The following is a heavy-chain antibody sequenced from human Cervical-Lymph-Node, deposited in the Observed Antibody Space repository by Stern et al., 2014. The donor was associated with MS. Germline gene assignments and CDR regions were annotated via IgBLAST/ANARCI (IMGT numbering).Heavy chain of an antibody. Sequence: QVQLQESGPGLVKPSQTLSLTCTVSGASISSGSYYWSWIRQPAGKGLEXIGCTYTSGTTNYTPPLKSRLTISEATSKNQFPLKLSSGTAADTAVYYCARIGYYGDSSNYWGQGTLVTVSS. CDR3: ARIGYYGDSSNY. V-gene: IGHV4-61*02. D-gene: IGHD4-17*01. J-gene: IGHJ4*02. CDR2: TYTSGTT. CDR1: GASISSGSYY.